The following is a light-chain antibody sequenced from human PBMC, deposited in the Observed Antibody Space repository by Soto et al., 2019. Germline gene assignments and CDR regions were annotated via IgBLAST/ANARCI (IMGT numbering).Light chain of an antibody. Sequence: QSALTQPASVSGSPGQSITISCTGTSSDVGAYNYVSWYQQHPGKVPKLMIYDVSDRPSGVSNRFSGSKSGNTASLTISVLQAEDEADYYCSSFTRSNSYVFGTGTKLTVL. J-gene: IGLJ1*01. V-gene: IGLV2-14*03. CDR1: SSDVGAYNY. CDR3: SSFTRSNSYV. CDR2: DVS.